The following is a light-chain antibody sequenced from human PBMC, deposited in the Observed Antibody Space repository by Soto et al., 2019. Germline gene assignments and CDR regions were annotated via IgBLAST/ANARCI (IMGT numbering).Light chain of an antibody. CDR3: QKYNSAPPLT. V-gene: IGKV1-27*01. J-gene: IGKJ4*01. Sequence: DIQMTQSPSSLSASVGDRVTITCRASQGISNYLAWYQQKPGKVPTLLIYAASTLQSGVPSRFSGSGSGTDFTLTISSLQPEDVATYYCQKYNSAPPLTFGGGTKVEIK. CDR2: AAS. CDR1: QGISNY.